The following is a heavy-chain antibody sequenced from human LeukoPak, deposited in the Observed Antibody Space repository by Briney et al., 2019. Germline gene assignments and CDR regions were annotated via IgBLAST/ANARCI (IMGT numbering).Heavy chain of an antibody. Sequence: SETLSLTCTVSGGPISSYHWSWIRQPPGKGLEWIGYISYTGSTNHNPSLRSRVTISVDTSKNQFPLKLSSVTAADTAVHYCASYDGRPSSGYFDYWGQGTLVTVSS. CDR1: GGPISSYH. CDR3: ASYDGRPSSGYFDY. V-gene: IGHV4-59*01. CDR2: ISYTGST. J-gene: IGHJ4*02. D-gene: IGHD3-22*01.